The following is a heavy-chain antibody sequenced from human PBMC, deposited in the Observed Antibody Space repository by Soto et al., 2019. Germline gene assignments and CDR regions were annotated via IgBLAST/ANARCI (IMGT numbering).Heavy chain of an antibody. CDR1: GYTFTAHA. CDR3: ARDPPVYCISTSCYWDFHYYYYGMDV. V-gene: IGHV1-3*04. Sequence: GASVKVSCKASGYTFTAHAMHWVRQAPGQGLEWMGWINTGNGDTKYSQKFQGRVTMTTDTSTSTAYMELRSLRSDDTAVYYCARDPPVYCISTSCYWDFHYYYYGMDVWGQGTTVTVSS. J-gene: IGHJ6*02. D-gene: IGHD2-2*01. CDR2: INTGNGDT.